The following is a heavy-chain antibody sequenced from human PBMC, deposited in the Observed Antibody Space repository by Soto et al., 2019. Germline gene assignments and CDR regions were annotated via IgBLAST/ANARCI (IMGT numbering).Heavy chain of an antibody. CDR3: ARAQAGLTWFDP. J-gene: IGHJ5*02. CDR2: IYHSGST. V-gene: IGHV4-30-2*01. Sequence: SETLSLTCAVSGGSISSGGYSWSWIRQPPGKGLEWIGYIYHSGSTYYNPSLKSRVTISVDRSKNQFSLKLSSVTAADTAVYYCARAQAGLTWFDPWGQGTLVTVSS. CDR1: GGSISSGGYS. D-gene: IGHD1-20*01.